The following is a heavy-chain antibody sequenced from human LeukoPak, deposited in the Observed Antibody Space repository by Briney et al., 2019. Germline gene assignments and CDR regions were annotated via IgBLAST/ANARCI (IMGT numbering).Heavy chain of an antibody. CDR2: ISPNSGGT. CDR1: GYTFTGYY. CDR3: ARAYCSDDSCYFYMDV. V-gene: IGHV1-2*02. D-gene: IGHD2-15*01. J-gene: IGHJ6*03. Sequence: ASVKVSCKASGYTFTGYYMHWVRQAPGQGLEWMGWISPNSGGTNYAQKFQGRVTMTRDTSISTAYMELSRLTSDDTAVYFCARAYCSDDSCYFYMDVWGKGTTVTVSS.